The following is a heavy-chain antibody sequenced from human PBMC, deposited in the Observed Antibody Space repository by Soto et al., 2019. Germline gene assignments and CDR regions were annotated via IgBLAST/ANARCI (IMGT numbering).Heavy chain of an antibody. J-gene: IGHJ4*02. CDR2: MTPKSGYT. Sequence: QVQLMQSGAEVRKPGASVKVSCKASGYTFTDYDINWVRHATGQGLEWLGWMTPKSGYTGYAQKFQGRVNLTRDTSRGAAYIELSSLTSEDTAVYYCTRNLYNTGDFDHWGQGTLVTVSS. D-gene: IGHD1-20*01. CDR3: TRNLYNTGDFDH. CDR1: GYTFTDYD. V-gene: IGHV1-8*02.